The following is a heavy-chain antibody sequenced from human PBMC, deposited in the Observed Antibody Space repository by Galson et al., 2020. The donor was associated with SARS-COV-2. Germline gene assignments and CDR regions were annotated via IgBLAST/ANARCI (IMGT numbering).Heavy chain of an antibody. V-gene: IGHV3-21*01. Sequence: NSGGSLRLSCAASGFTFSSYSMNWVRQAPGKGLEWVSSISSSSSIYYADSVKGRFTISRDNAKNSLYLQMNSLRAEDKAVYYCARDFGSYDYVLGWYPNPLVFDFWGQGTMVNV. CDR1: GFTFSSYS. D-gene: IGHD3-16*02. CDR2: ISSSSSI. CDR3: ARDFGSYDYVLGWYPNPLVFDF. J-gene: IGHJ3*01.